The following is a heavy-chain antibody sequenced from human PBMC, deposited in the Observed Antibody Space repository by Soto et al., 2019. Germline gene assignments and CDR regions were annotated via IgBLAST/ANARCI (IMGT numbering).Heavy chain of an antibody. J-gene: IGHJ6*02. Sequence: QMQLQESGPGLVKPSETLSLICSVSGDSITAYYLSWLRQSPGKELKWIGYIYHNGETNYNPSLKSRVTISADTSKTQFSLRLSSVTAADTGVYYCARDKGGEFLKGSGMDVWGQGTTVIVSS. CDR3: ARDKGGEFLKGSGMDV. V-gene: IGHV4-59*01. CDR1: GDSITAYY. CDR2: IYHNGET. D-gene: IGHD3-10*01.